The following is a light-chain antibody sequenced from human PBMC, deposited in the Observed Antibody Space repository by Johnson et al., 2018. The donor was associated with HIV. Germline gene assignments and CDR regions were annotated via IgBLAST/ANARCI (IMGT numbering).Light chain of an antibody. V-gene: IGLV1-51*01. CDR1: SSNVGSSF. CDR2: DNN. J-gene: IGLJ1*01. Sequence: QPVLTQPPSVSAAPGQTVTISCSGSSSNVGSSFVSWYRQVPGTAPKLLLYDNNKRPSGIPDRFSGSKSGTSATLGITGLQTGDEADYYCGTWDTSLSAGVFGPGTKVSVL. CDR3: GTWDTSLSAGV.